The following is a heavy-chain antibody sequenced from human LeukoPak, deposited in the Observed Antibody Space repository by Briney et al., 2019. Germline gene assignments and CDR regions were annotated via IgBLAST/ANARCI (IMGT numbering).Heavy chain of an antibody. D-gene: IGHD3-16*02. V-gene: IGHV1-2*02. CDR1: GYTFTGYY. CDR2: INPNSGGT. J-gene: IGHJ4*02. Sequence: ASVKVSRKASGYTFTGYYMHWVRQAPGQGLEWMGWINPNSGGTNYAQKFQGRVTMTRDTSISTAYMELSRLRSDDTAVYYCARDPAYYDYVWGSYRYFSFDYWGQGTLVTVSS. CDR3: ARDPAYYDYVWGSYRYFSFDY.